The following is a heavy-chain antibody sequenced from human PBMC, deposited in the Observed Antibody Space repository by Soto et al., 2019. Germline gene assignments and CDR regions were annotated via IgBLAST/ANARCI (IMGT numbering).Heavy chain of an antibody. CDR1: GFTVSSYD. V-gene: IGHV3-73*01. CDR2: IGSRGESYAT. D-gene: IGHD2-21*02. CDR3: VSMTAISFFDY. J-gene: IGHJ4*02. Sequence: GGSLRLSCAASGFTVSSYDMRWVRQAPGKGLEWLGRIGSRGESYATTYDVSVKGRFTISRDDSKKTAYLQMNSLRAEDTAVYYCVSMTAISFFDYWGQGTLVTVSS.